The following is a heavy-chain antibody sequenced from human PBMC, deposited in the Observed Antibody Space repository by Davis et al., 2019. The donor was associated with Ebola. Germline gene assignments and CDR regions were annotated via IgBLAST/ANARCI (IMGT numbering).Heavy chain of an antibody. Sequence: GESLKISCAASGIFFTSHSMSWIRQAPGKGLEWVSTISGDDSITDYADSVKGRFTISRDNSKETLDLEMNNLRAEDTAIYYCATYPKGDTSVFDYWGQGTRVTVSS. J-gene: IGHJ4*02. V-gene: IGHV3-23*01. CDR1: GIFFTSHS. D-gene: IGHD5/OR15-5a*01. CDR2: ISGDDSIT. CDR3: ATYPKGDTSVFDY.